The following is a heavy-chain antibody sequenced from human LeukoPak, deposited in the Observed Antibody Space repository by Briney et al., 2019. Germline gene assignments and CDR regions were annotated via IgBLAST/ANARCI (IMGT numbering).Heavy chain of an antibody. D-gene: IGHD2-2*01. CDR3: AREVGVVVPAATYYYYYMDV. CDR1: GFTFSSHW. CDR2: IKQDGSEK. V-gene: IGHV3-7*01. Sequence: GGSLRLSCAASGFTFSSHWMSWVRQAPGKGLEWVANIKQDGSEKYYVDSVKGRFTISRDNAKNSLYLQMNSLRAEDTAVYYCAREVGVVVPAATYYYYYMDVWGKGTTVTVSS. J-gene: IGHJ6*03.